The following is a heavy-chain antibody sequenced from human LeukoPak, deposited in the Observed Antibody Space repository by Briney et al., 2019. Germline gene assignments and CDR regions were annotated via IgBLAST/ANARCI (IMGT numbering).Heavy chain of an antibody. CDR3: ARVPGAGYYKFDY. Sequence: GGSLRLSCAASGFTFSSYWMHWVRQAPGKGLVWVSRISGDVTTTTYADSVKGRFTISRDNAKNTLYLQMNSLRAEDTAVYYCARVPGAGYYKFDYWGQGTLVTVSS. V-gene: IGHV3-74*01. CDR1: GFTFSSYW. CDR2: ISGDVTTT. D-gene: IGHD3-9*01. J-gene: IGHJ4*02.